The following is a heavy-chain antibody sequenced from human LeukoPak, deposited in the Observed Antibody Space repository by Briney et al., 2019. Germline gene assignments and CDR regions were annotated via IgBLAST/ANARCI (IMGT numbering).Heavy chain of an antibody. D-gene: IGHD3-16*01. J-gene: IGHJ6*03. Sequence: PSDCLSPTCALDGASFSGYYCSWIRQPAGKWLEWIGEINHSGSTNYTPSLKSRVTISVDTSKNQFSLKLSSVTAADTAVYYCARGLRGSRLRYYYYMDVWGKGTTVTVS. V-gene: IGHV4-34*01. CDR2: INHSGST. CDR3: ARGLRGSRLRYYYYMDV. CDR1: GASFSGYY.